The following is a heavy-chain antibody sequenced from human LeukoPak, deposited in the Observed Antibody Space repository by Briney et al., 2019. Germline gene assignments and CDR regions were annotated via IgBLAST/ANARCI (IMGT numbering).Heavy chain of an antibody. V-gene: IGHV4-59*01. D-gene: IGHD6-13*01. Sequence: SETLSLTCTISGGSINTYYWSWIRQPPGKGLEWIGYIYYNGQTNYNPSLKSRVTILGDTSKNQFSLRLTYVSAADTAVYYCAGGGIWSDFDYWGQGALVIVSS. CDR3: AGGGIWSDFDY. CDR2: IYYNGQT. J-gene: IGHJ4*02. CDR1: GGSINTYY.